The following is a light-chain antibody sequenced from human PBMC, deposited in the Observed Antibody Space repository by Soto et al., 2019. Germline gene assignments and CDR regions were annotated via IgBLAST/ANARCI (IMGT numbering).Light chain of an antibody. CDR1: QSVNSNY. CDR3: QQYDSTPPT. CDR2: GAS. J-gene: IGKJ1*01. Sequence: EIVLTQSPGTLSLSPGERATLSCRASQSVNSNYLAWYQRKPGQAHRLLIYGASNRATDIPYRFSASGSGTDFTLTINRLEAEDFAVYYCQQYDSTPPTFGQGTKVEVK. V-gene: IGKV3-20*01.